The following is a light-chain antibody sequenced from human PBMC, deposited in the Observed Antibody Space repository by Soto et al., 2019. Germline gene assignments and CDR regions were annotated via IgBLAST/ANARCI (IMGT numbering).Light chain of an antibody. CDR3: QQSGSPSWT. V-gene: IGKV3-20*01. Sequence: EIVLTQSPGTLSLSPGERATLSCRASQSVSSGYLAWYQQRPGQAPRLLMYGSSRRATGIPDRFSGSGSGTDFTLTISRLEPEDFAVYYCQQSGSPSWTFGHGTKVEIK. J-gene: IGKJ1*01. CDR1: QSVSSGY. CDR2: GSS.